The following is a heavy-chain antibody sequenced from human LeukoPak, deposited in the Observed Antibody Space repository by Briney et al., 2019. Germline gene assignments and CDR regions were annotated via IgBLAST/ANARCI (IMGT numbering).Heavy chain of an antibody. CDR3: ARQQQQLWYD. Sequence: GGSLRLSCAASGFTFSRYWMHWVRQAPGKGLVWVSRINSDGSSSTYADSVKGRFTISRDNAKNTLYLQMNSLRAEDTAVYFCARQQQQLWYDWGQGTLVTVSS. CDR1: GFTFSRYW. CDR2: INSDGSSS. J-gene: IGHJ4*02. D-gene: IGHD5-18*01. V-gene: IGHV3-74*01.